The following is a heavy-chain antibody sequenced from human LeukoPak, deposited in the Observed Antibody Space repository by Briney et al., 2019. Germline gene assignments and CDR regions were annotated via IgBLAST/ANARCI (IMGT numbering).Heavy chain of an antibody. CDR2: ISTGNGNT. J-gene: IGHJ4*02. Sequence: GASVKVSCKASGYTFTNYGISWVRQAPGQGLEWMGWISTGNGNTNYGQKFQGRVTMTTDTSTGTAYMELRSLGSDDTAIYYCARANNWNYALGYWGQGTLVTVSS. D-gene: IGHD1-7*01. CDR1: GYTFTNYG. CDR3: ARANNWNYALGY. V-gene: IGHV1-18*01.